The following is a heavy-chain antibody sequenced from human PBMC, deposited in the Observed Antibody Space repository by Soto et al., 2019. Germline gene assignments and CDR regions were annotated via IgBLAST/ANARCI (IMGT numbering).Heavy chain of an antibody. D-gene: IGHD1-7*01. CDR2: IKSDGSAT. CDR3: TRGWNWAFDV. V-gene: IGHV3-74*01. CDR1: GLSFSTSW. Sequence: GGSLRLSCAVSGLSFSTSWMYWVRQAPGEGLVWVSGIKSDGSATTYADSVKDRFTISRDNAKNTLYLQMNSLRPEDTALYYCTRGWNWAFDVWGQGTXVTVSS. J-gene: IGHJ3*01.